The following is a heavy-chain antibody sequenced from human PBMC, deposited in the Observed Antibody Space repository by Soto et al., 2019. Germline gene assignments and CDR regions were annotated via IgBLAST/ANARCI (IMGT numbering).Heavy chain of an antibody. Sequence: GASVKVSCKASGYTFTSYGISWVRQAPGQGLEWMGWISAYNGNTNYAQKLQGRVTMTTDTSTSTAYMELRSLRSEDTAVYYCARDAPLYYDSSGPGWFDHWGQGTQVTVSS. CDR2: ISAYNGNT. CDR1: GYTFTSYG. CDR3: ARDAPLYYDSSGPGWFDH. J-gene: IGHJ5*02. V-gene: IGHV1-18*01. D-gene: IGHD3-22*01.